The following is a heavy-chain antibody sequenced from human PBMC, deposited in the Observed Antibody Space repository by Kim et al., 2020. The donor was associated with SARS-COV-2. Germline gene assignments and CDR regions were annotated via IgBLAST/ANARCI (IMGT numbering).Heavy chain of an antibody. J-gene: IGHJ6*02. Sequence: MQGRVPSTRDHSKNTLYLQMNSLRAEDTAVYYCARGHAGYGDYYYGMDVWGQGTTVTVSS. CDR3: ARGHAGYGDYYYGMDV. D-gene: IGHD4-17*01. V-gene: IGHV3-30*07.